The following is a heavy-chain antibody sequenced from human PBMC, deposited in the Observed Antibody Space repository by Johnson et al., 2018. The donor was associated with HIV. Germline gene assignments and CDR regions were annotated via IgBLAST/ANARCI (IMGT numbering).Heavy chain of an antibody. CDR2: ISSNGGST. CDR3: ARERGISGGFDF. CDR1: GFTFDDYA. J-gene: IGHJ3*01. Sequence: VQLVESGGALVQPGRSLRLSCAPSGFTFDDYAVHWVRQVPGKGLEYVSAISSNGGSTYYANSVKGRFTISRDNSKNTLYLQMNSLRVEDTAVYYCARERGISGGFDFWGQGTRVSVSS. D-gene: IGHD2-15*01. V-gene: IGHV3-64*01.